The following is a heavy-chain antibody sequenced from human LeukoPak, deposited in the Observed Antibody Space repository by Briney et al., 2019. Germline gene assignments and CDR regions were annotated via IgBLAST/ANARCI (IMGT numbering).Heavy chain of an antibody. D-gene: IGHD3-22*01. V-gene: IGHV3-48*02. J-gene: IGHJ4*02. Sequence: PGGSLRLSCGASGFTFSSYNMCWVRQAPGKGLEWVSHISAGSGAIHYADSVKGRFTISRDNAKNSLYLQMNGLRDEDSAAYYCARRDASGYYYYLDYWGQGTLVTVSS. CDR3: ARRDASGYYYYLDY. CDR2: ISAGSGAI. CDR1: GFTFSSYN.